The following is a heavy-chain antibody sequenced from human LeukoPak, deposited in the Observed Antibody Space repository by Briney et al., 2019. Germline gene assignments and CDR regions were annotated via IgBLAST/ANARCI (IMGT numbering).Heavy chain of an antibody. Sequence: SETLSLTCTVSGGSKSDYYWSWIRQPPGKGLEWIGYIYFRGNTHNNPSLKNRVSISLDTSKNQFSLKLTSVTAADTAVYYCARTTMVRGTYYMDVWGKGTTVTVSS. CDR1: GGSKSDYY. V-gene: IGHV4-59*01. CDR3: ARTTMVRGTYYMDV. CDR2: IYFRGNT. J-gene: IGHJ6*03. D-gene: IGHD3-10*01.